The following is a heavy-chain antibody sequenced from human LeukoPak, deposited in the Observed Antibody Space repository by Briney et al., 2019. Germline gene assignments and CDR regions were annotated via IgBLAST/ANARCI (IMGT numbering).Heavy chain of an antibody. D-gene: IGHD3-22*01. J-gene: IGHJ4*02. V-gene: IGHV3-66*01. CDR3: ARSPSYYYDSSGYYLDY. CDR2: IYSGGST. CDR1: GFTVSSNY. Sequence: PGGSLRLSCAASGFTVSSNYMSWVRQAPGKGLEWVSVIYSGGSTYYADSVKGRFTISRDNSKNTLYLQMNSLRAEDTAVYYCARSPSYYYDSSGYYLDYWGQGTLVTVSS.